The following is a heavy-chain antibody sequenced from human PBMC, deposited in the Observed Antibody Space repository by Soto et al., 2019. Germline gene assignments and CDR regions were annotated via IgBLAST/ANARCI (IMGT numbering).Heavy chain of an antibody. CDR3: VRDPVSDYYGSGSYHYGMDV. J-gene: IGHJ6*02. V-gene: IGHV4-61*01. CDR1: GGSVSSGSYY. CDR2: IYYSGST. D-gene: IGHD3-10*01. Sequence: SETLSLTCTVSGGSVSSGSYYWSWIRQPPGKGLEWIGYIYYSGSTNYNPSLKSRVTISVDTSKNQFSLKLSSVTAADTAVYYCVRDPVSDYYGSGSYHYGMDVWGQGTTVTVSS.